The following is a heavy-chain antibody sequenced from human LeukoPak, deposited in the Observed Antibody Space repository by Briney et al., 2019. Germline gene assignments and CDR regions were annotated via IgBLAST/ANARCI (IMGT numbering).Heavy chain of an antibody. J-gene: IGHJ4*02. CDR3: YSMIVVEIRVINDY. CDR1: GFTVSSNY. V-gene: IGHV3-66*01. CDR2: IFSGGST. Sequence: GGSLRLSCAVSGFTVSSNYMSWVRQAPGKGLEWVSVIFSGGSTYYADSVKGRFTISRDDSKNTVYLQMNSLRAEDTSVYYCYSMIVVEIRVINDYWGQGTLVTVSS. D-gene: IGHD3-22*01.